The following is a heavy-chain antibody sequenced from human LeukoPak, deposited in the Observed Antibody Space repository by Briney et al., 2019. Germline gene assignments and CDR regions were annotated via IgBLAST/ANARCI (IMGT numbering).Heavy chain of an antibody. D-gene: IGHD1-26*01. V-gene: IGHV6-1*01. J-gene: IGHJ4*02. CDR3: AGSPDGSYPDS. CDR2: TYYRSKWYS. Sequence: SQTLSLTCAISGDSVSSNSAAWNWLRQSPSRGLEWLGRTYYRSKWYSDYAVSVKSRITINADTSKNQFSLHLSSVTPDDTAVYYCAGSPDGSYPDSWGQGALVTVSS. CDR1: GDSVSSNSAA.